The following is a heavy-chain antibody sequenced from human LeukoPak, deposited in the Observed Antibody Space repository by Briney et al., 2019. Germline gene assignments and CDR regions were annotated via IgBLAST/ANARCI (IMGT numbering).Heavy chain of an antibody. CDR3: ARGHRYDILTGYPYYFDY. V-gene: IGHV3-7*03. D-gene: IGHD3-9*01. CDR1: GFTFSSYW. J-gene: IGHJ4*02. CDR2: IKQDGSEK. Sequence: GGSLRLSCAASGFTFSSYWMSWVRQAPGKGLEWVANIKQDGSEKYYVDSVKGRFTISRDNAKNSLYLQMNSLRAEDTAVYYCARGHRYDILTGYPYYFDYWGQGTLVTVSS.